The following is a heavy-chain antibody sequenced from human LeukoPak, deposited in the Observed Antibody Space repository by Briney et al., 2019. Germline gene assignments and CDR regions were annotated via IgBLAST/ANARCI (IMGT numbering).Heavy chain of an antibody. J-gene: IGHJ4*02. V-gene: IGHV1-18*01. D-gene: IGHD3-3*02. Sequence: ASVKVSCKASGYTFTSYGISWVRQAPGQGLEWMGWIGTYNGNTNYAQKLQGRVTMTTDTSTGTAYMELRSLRSDDTAVYYCARRTHSISSIDYWGQGTLVTVSS. CDR3: ARRTHSISSIDY. CDR1: GYTFTSYG. CDR2: IGTYNGNT.